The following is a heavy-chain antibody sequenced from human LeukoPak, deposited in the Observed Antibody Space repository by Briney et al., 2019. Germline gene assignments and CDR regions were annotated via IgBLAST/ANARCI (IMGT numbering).Heavy chain of an antibody. J-gene: IGHJ4*02. CDR2: INPNSGGT. Sequence: ASVKVSCKASGYTFTGYYMHWVRQAPGQGLEWMGWINPNSGGTSYAQKFQGRVTMTRDTSISTAYMELSSLRSDDTVVYYCARAYPTAVVTPMDYWGQGTLVTVSS. D-gene: IGHD4-23*01. CDR1: GYTFTGYY. CDR3: ARAYPTAVVTPMDY. V-gene: IGHV1-2*02.